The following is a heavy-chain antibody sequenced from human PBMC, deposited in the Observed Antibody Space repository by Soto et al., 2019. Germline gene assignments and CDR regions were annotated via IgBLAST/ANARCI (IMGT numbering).Heavy chain of an antibody. D-gene: IGHD1-26*01. CDR2: ISAYNGNT. CDR3: ARDRILVGATHASDI. J-gene: IGHJ3*02. Sequence: ASVKVSCKASGYTFTSYGISWVRQAPGQGLEWMGWISAYNGNTNYAQKLQGRVTMTTDTSTSTAYMELRSLRSDDTAVYYCARDRILVGATHASDIWGQGTMVTVSS. V-gene: IGHV1-18*01. CDR1: GYTFTSYG.